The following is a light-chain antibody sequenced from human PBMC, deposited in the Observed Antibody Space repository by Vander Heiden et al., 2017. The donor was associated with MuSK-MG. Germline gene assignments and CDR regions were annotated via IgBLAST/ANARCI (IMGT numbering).Light chain of an antibody. CDR2: DAS. CDR1: QSVSSY. V-gene: IGKV3-11*01. CDR3: QRPAT. Sequence: ATLSCRASQSVSSYLAWYQQKPGQAPRLLIYDASNRATGIPARFSGSGSGTDFTLTISSLEPEDFAVYDCQRPATFGQGTKLEIK. J-gene: IGKJ2*01.